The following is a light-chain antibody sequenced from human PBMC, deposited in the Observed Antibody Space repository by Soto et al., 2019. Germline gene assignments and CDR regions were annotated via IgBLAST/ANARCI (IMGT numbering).Light chain of an antibody. Sequence: QSVLTQPPSASGTPGQRVTISCSGSSSNIGSNYVYWYQQLPGTAPQLLIYRNNQRPSGVPERFSGSKSGTSASLAISGLRSEDEADYYCAAWDDSLSGRVVFGGGTKVTVL. V-gene: IGLV1-47*01. CDR1: SSNIGSNY. CDR2: RNN. J-gene: IGLJ2*01. CDR3: AAWDDSLSGRVV.